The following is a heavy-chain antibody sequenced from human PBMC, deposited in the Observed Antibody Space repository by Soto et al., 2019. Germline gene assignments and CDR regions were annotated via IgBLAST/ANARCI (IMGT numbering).Heavy chain of an antibody. D-gene: IGHD3-10*01. Sequence: EVRLLESGGGLVQPGGSLRLSCAASGFTFSSYAMGWVRQAPGKGLEWVSGISGGGGTTYYADSVKGRFTISRDTSKNTLYLLMNSLRAEDTALYYCAKDRASIAGRPFDSWGQGTLVTVSS. CDR1: GFTFSSYA. V-gene: IGHV3-23*01. J-gene: IGHJ4*02. CDR3: AKDRASIAGRPFDS. CDR2: ISGGGGTT.